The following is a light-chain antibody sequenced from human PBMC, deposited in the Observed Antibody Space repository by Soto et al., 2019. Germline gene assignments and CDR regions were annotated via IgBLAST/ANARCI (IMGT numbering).Light chain of an antibody. Sequence: EIVLTQSPATLSLSPGERATLSCRASQSVSSYLAWYQQKPGQAPRLLIYDASNRATGIQARFSGSGSGTDFTLTISSLEPEDFAVYYCQQRSNWPPLTFCGGTKVEIK. V-gene: IGKV3-11*01. J-gene: IGKJ4*01. CDR1: QSVSSY. CDR2: DAS. CDR3: QQRSNWPPLT.